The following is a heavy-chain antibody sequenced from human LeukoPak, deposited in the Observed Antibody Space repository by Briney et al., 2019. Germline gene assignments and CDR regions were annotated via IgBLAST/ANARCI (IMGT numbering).Heavy chain of an antibody. V-gene: IGHV3-53*01. CDR3: ARDVVGATYFD. J-gene: IGHJ4*02. CDR2: IYSGGST. CDR1: GFSFTNYW. D-gene: IGHD1-26*01. Sequence: GGSLRLSCAASGFSFTNYWMHWVRHAPGKGLEWVSIIYSGGSTSYADSVKGRFTISRDNSKNTLYLQMNSLRAEDTAVYYCARDVVGATYFDWGQGTLVTVSS.